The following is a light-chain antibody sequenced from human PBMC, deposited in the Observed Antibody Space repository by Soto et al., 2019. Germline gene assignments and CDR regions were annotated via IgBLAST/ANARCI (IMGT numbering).Light chain of an antibody. CDR2: GAF. Sequence: EIVLRQSPGTLSLSPGERATLSCRASQSVSSAYLAWYKQKPVQAPRLLISGAFSRATGIPDRFSGYGSGTDFTLTITRLAPEDFAVYYCQQYGSSFTFDQGTKLQIK. CDR1: QSVSSAY. V-gene: IGKV3-20*01. CDR3: QQYGSSFT. J-gene: IGKJ2*01.